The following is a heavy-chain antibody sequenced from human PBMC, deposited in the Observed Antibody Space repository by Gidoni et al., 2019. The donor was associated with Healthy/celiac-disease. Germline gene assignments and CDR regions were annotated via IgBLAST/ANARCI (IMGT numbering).Heavy chain of an antibody. Sequence: VQLVQSGAEVQKPGSSVTVSCQAPGRTFSSSAISWVRQAPGQGIEWMGGLIPILGTANYAQKFQGRVTITADESTSTAYMELRSLRSEDTAVYYCARGRTTGTTLLDYWGQGTLVTVSS. V-gene: IGHV1-69*12. J-gene: IGHJ4*02. CDR3: ARGRTTGTTLLDY. CDR2: LIPILGTA. CDR1: GRTFSSSA. D-gene: IGHD4-17*01.